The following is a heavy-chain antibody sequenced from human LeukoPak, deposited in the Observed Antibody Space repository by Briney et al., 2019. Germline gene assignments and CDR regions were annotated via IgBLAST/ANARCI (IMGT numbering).Heavy chain of an antibody. CDR2: IYHSGST. Sequence: PSETLSLTCTISSASVSSYYWSWIRQPPGKGLEWIGYIYHSGSTNYNPSLKSRVTISLDTSKNLFSLKLSSVTAADTAVYYCARGQRKAPFDYWGQGTLVTVSS. CDR3: ARGQRKAPFDY. J-gene: IGHJ4*02. CDR1: SASVSSYY. V-gene: IGHV4-59*08.